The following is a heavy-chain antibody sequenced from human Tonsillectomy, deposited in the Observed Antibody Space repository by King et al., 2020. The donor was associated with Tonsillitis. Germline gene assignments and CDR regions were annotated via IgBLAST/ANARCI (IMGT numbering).Heavy chain of an antibody. V-gene: IGHV4-59*01. CDR2: IYYSGST. Sequence: QLQESGPGLVKPSETRSLTCTVSGGSISSYYWSWIRQPPGKGLEWVGYIYYSGSTNYNPSLKSLVTIPVDTSKNQFSLKLSSVTAADTAVYYCATMRTATDAFDIWGQGTMVTVSS. J-gene: IGHJ3*02. CDR3: ATMRTATDAFDI. CDR1: GGSISSYY.